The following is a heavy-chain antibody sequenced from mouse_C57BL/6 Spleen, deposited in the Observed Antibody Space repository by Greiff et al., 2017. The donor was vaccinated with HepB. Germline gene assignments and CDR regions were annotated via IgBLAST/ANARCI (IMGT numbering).Heavy chain of an antibody. CDR2: ISSGSSTL. V-gene: IGHV5-17*01. Sequence: VPLVESGGGLVKPGGSLKLSCAASGFTFSDSGMHWVRPAPEKGLEWVAYISSGSSTLYYADTVKGRFTISRDNAKNTLFLQMTSLRSEDTAMYYCARGPLYYYGSSWYFDVWGTGTTVTVSS. CDR3: ARGPLYYYGSSWYFDV. J-gene: IGHJ1*03. D-gene: IGHD1-1*01. CDR1: GFTFSDSG.